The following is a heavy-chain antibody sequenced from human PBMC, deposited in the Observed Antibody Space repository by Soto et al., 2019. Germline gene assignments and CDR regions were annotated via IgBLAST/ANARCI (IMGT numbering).Heavy chain of an antibody. V-gene: IGHV2-5*02. CDR3: AHRTGGAFDY. D-gene: IGHD3-16*01. Sequence: QITLKESGPALVKPTQTLTLTCTFSGFSLSTSGVVVGWIRQPPGKALEWLALIYWDGDKGYSPSLKSRLSITKDTSKTQVFLTMTNMDPVDTGTYYCAHRTGGAFDYWGQGTLVTVSS. J-gene: IGHJ4*02. CDR1: GFSLSTSGVV. CDR2: IYWDGDK.